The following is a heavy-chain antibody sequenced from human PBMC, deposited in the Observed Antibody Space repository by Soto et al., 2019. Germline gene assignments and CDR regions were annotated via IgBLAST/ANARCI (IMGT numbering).Heavy chain of an antibody. Sequence: PSETLSLTCTVSGGSISSSSYYWGWIRQPPGKGLEWIGSIYYSGSTYYNPSLKSRVTISVDTSKNQFSLKLSSVTAADTAVYYCVRRWFALPPNTPTLDYWGEGTSVTVSS. D-gene: IGHD3-10*01. V-gene: IGHV4-39*01. CDR1: GGSISSSSYY. CDR2: IYYSGST. J-gene: IGHJ4*02. CDR3: VRRWFALPPNTPTLDY.